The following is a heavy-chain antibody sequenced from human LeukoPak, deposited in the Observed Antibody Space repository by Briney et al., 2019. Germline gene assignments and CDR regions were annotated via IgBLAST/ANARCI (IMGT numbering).Heavy chain of an antibody. Sequence: GASVKVSCKASGGTFSSYAISWVRQAPGQGLEWMGRIIPILGIANYAQKFQGRVTITADKSTSTAYMELSSLRSEDTAVYYCARVGLRSDAFDIWGQGTMVTVSS. CDR3: ARVGLRSDAFDI. J-gene: IGHJ3*02. CDR2: IIPILGIA. CDR1: GGTFSSYA. D-gene: IGHD4-17*01. V-gene: IGHV1-69*04.